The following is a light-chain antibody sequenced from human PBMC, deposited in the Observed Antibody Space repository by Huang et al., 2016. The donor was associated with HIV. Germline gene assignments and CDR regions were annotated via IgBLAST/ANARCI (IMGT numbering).Light chain of an antibody. CDR1: QAISDY. J-gene: IGKJ5*01. CDR2: AAS. CDR3: QQYYTYPLT. Sequence: AIQMTQSPSSLSASTGDRVTITCRASQAISDYLAWFQQKPGKAPKLLIYAASTLQSGVPSRFSGSGSGTDFTFTISRLQSEDFATYYCQQYYTYPLTCGQGTRLETK. V-gene: IGKV1-8*01.